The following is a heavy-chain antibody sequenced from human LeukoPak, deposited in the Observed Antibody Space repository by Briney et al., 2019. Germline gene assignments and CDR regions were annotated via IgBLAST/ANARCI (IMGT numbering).Heavy chain of an antibody. Sequence: GSSVKVSCKASGGTFSSYATSWVRQAPGQGLEWMGRIIPILGIANYAQKFQGRVTITADKSTSTAYMELSSLRSEDTAVYYCASPYCSGGSCYDAFDIWGQGTMVTVSS. V-gene: IGHV1-69*04. D-gene: IGHD2-15*01. CDR2: IIPILGIA. CDR3: ASPYCSGGSCYDAFDI. J-gene: IGHJ3*02. CDR1: GGTFSSYA.